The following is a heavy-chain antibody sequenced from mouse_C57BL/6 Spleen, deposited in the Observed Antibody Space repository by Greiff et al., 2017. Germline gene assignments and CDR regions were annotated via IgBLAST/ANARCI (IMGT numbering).Heavy chain of an antibody. CDR2: ISDGGSYT. J-gene: IGHJ1*03. CDR1: GFTFSSYA. D-gene: IGHD2-4*01. Sequence: EVQRVESGGGLVKPGGSLKLSCAASGFTFSSYAMSWVRQTPEKRLEWVATISDGGSYTYYPDNVKGRFTISRDNAKNNLYLQMSHLKSENTAMYYCARGDDYDVRWYFDVWGTGTTVTVSS. V-gene: IGHV5-4*01. CDR3: ARGDDYDVRWYFDV.